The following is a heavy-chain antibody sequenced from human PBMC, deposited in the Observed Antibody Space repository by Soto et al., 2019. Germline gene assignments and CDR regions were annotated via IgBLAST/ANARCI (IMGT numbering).Heavy chain of an antibody. CDR3: ARVTYYYDSSGSWASDAFDI. CDR1: GFTVSSNY. J-gene: IGHJ3*02. V-gene: IGHV3-66*01. D-gene: IGHD3-22*01. CDR2: IYSGGST. Sequence: GGPLRLSCAASGFTVSSNYMSWVRQAPEKGLEWVSLIYSGGSTYYPDSVKGRFTISRDNSKNTLYLQMNSLRAEDTAVYYCARVTYYYDSSGSWASDAFDIWGQGTMVTVSS.